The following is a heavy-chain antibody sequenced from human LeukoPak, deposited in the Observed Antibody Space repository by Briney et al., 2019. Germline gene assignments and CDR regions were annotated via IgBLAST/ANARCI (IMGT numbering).Heavy chain of an antibody. D-gene: IGHD3-22*01. CDR3: ARVSPPSYYYDSSGYYDY. CDR2: IYSGGST. J-gene: IGHJ4*02. V-gene: IGHV3-66*01. CDR1: GFTVSSNY. Sequence: GGSLRLSCAASGFTVSSNYMSWVRQAPGKGLEWVSVIYSGGSTYYADSVKGRFTISRDNSKNTLYLQMNSLRAVDTAVYYCARVSPPSYYYDSSGYYDYWGQGTLVTVSS.